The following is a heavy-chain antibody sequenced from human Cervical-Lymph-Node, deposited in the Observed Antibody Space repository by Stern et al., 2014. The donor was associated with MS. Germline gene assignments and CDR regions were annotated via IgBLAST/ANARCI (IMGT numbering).Heavy chain of an antibody. CDR1: GITFSHSV. J-gene: IGHJ5*02. CDR2: VVGFNGEV. Sequence: QLVESGPEVKKPGTSVKVSCKASGITFSHSVIQWLRQARGQRPEWIGGVVGFNGEVNYEPEVRERVTITRDRYKSKGYRGLRSLKSEDTAIYYCASERYAYYDDQRPPGGFDPWGQGTLVTVSS. D-gene: IGHD3-3*01. V-gene: IGHV1-58*02. CDR3: ASERYAYYDDQRPPGGFDP.